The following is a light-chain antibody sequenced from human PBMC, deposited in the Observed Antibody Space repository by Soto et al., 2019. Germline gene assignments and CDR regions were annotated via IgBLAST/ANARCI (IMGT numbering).Light chain of an antibody. CDR2: GAS. J-gene: IGKJ1*01. V-gene: IGKV3-15*01. CDR3: QQYNNWPLT. CDR1: QSVSSN. Sequence: EIVMTQSPATLSVSPGERATLSCRASQSVSSNLAWYQQEPGQAPRLLIYGASTRATSIPARFSGSASGTEFTLTISSLQSEDFAVYYCQQYNNWPLTFGQGTKV.